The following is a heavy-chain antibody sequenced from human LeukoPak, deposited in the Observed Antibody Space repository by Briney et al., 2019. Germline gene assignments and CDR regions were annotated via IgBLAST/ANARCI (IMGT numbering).Heavy chain of an antibody. CDR2: MNPNSGNT. D-gene: IGHD3-10*01. Sequence: ASVKVSCKASGYTFTTYDINWVRQATGQGLEWMGFMNPNSGNTVYAQKFQGRVTMTRDTSTSTVYMELSSLRSEDTAVYYCARASYGSGSYLRRDFDYWGQGTLVTVSS. CDR3: ARASYGSGSYLRRDFDY. V-gene: IGHV1-8*01. CDR1: GYTFTTYD. J-gene: IGHJ4*02.